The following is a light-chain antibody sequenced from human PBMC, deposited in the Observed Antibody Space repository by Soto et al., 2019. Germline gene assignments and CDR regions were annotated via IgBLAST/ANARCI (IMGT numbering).Light chain of an antibody. V-gene: IGLV2-11*01. CDR3: CSYAGSYTFYV. J-gene: IGLJ1*01. CDR2: DVS. CDR1: SSDVGGYNY. Sequence: QSVLTQPRSVSGSPGQSVTISCTGTSSDVGGYNYVSWYQHHPGKAPKLMIYDVSKRPSGVPDRLSGSKSGNTASLTISGLQAEDEADYYCCSYAGSYTFYVFGTGTKVTVL.